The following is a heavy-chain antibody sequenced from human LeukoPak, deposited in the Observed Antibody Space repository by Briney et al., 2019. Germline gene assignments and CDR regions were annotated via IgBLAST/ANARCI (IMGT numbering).Heavy chain of an antibody. Sequence: SGPTLVNPTQTLTLTCTFSGFSLSTTGVGVGWIRQPPGKALEWLALIYWDDDKRYSPSLKGRLTITKDTSKNQVVLTMTNMDPVDTATHYCAHSMVQGRSPPFDYWGQGTLVTVSS. V-gene: IGHV2-5*02. CDR2: IYWDDDK. D-gene: IGHD3-10*01. J-gene: IGHJ4*02. CDR1: GFSLSTTGVG. CDR3: AHSMVQGRSPPFDY.